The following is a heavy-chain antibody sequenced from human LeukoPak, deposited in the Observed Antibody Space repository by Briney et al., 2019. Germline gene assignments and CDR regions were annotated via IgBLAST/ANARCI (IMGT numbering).Heavy chain of an antibody. J-gene: IGHJ4*02. CDR3: AKPRAAAGLYY. V-gene: IGHV3-33*06. CDR1: GFTFSSYG. CDR2: IWYDGSNK. D-gene: IGHD6-13*01. Sequence: GGSLRLSCAASGFTFSSYGMHWVRQAPGKGLEWVAVIWYDGSNKYYADSVKGRFTTSRDNSKNTLYLQMDSLRAEDTAVYYCAKPRAAAGLYYWGQGTLVTVSS.